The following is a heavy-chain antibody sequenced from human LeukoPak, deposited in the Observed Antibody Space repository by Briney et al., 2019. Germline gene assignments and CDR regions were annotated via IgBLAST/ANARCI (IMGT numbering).Heavy chain of an antibody. J-gene: IGHJ6*04. Sequence: SETLSLTCTVSGGSISSGGYYWSWIRQHPGKGLEWIGYIYYSGSTYYNPSLKSRVTISVDTSKNQFSLKLTSVTAADTAVYFCARGSAMALGLGVWGKGTTVIVSS. CDR1: GGSISSGGYY. CDR3: ARGSAMALGLGV. V-gene: IGHV4-31*03. CDR2: IYYSGST. D-gene: IGHD5-18*01.